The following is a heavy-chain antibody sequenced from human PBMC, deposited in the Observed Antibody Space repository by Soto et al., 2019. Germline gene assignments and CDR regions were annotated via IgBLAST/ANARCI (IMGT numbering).Heavy chain of an antibody. J-gene: IGHJ4*02. CDR1: GGTFSSYA. CDR3: ARAKSQYYYDSSGYLKFDY. Sequence: ASVKVSCKASGGTFSSYAISWVRQAPGQGLEWMGGIIPIFGTANYAQKFQGRVTITADESTSTAYMELSSLRSEDTAVYYCARAKSQYYYDSSGYLKFDYWGQGTLVTVSS. V-gene: IGHV1-69*13. D-gene: IGHD3-22*01. CDR2: IIPIFGTA.